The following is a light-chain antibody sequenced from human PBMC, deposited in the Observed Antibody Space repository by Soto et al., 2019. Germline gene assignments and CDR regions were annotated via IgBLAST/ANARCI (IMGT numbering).Light chain of an antibody. V-gene: IGLV4-60*03. Sequence: QSVLTQSSSASASLGSSVKLTCTLSSGHSRYIIAWHQQQPGKAPRYLMKLEGSGSYNKGSGVPDRFSGSSSGADRYFTISNLQSEDEADYYCETWDSNSYWVFGGGTKLTVL. CDR2: LEGSGSY. J-gene: IGLJ3*02. CDR1: SGHSRYI. CDR3: ETWDSNSYWV.